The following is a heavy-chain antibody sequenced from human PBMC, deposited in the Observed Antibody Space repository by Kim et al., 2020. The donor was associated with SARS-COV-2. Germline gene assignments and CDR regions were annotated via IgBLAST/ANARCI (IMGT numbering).Heavy chain of an antibody. J-gene: IGHJ6*03. CDR1: GGSFSGYY. CDR3: ARKRFSSYYYYYYMDV. Sequence: SETLSLTCAVYGGSFSGYYWSWIRQPPGKGLEWIGEINHSGSTNYNPSLKSRVTISVDTSKNQFSLKLSSVTAADTAVYYCARKRFSSYYYYYYMDVWGKGTTVTVSS. CDR2: INHSGST. D-gene: IGHD3-3*01. V-gene: IGHV4-34*01.